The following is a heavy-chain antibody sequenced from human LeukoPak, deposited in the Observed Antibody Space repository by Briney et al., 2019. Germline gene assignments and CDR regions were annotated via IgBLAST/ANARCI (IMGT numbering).Heavy chain of an antibody. D-gene: IGHD2-2*01. CDR1: GFRFGRDW. CDR2: VKQDGTEK. J-gene: IGHJ1*01. CDR3: STLDSTKSVL. Sequence: GGALRLSCVASGFRFGRDWISWVRQAPGKGLAWVACVKQDGTEKNYVVSVWGRFTVSVDNGKNSLYLQMNSLRAEDTAKYYCSTLDSTKSVLWGRGTAVIASS. V-gene: IGHV3-7*01.